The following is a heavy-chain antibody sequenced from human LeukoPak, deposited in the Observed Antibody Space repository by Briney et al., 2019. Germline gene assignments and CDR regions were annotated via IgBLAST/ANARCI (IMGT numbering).Heavy chain of an antibody. J-gene: IGHJ6*02. CDR1: GGSFSGYY. Sequence: PSETLSLTCAVYGGSFSGYYWSWIRQPPGKGLEWIGEINHSGSTNYNPSLKSRVTISVDTSKNQFSLKLSSVTAADTAVYYCARDEAVRHPPKGMDVWGQGTTVTVSS. CDR3: ARDEAVRHPPKGMDV. V-gene: IGHV4-34*01. D-gene: IGHD1-1*01. CDR2: INHSGST.